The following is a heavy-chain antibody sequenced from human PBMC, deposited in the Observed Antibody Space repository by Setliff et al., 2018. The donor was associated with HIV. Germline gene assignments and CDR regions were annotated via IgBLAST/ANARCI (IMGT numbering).Heavy chain of an antibody. CDR1: GFAFGGFA. J-gene: IGHJ5*02. V-gene: IGHV3-23*01. CDR2: ITDDGLST. D-gene: IGHD6-19*01. CDR3: ALGGLSSGWGVS. Sequence: PGGSLRLSCAASGFAFGGFAMSWIRQAPGKALEWVSSITDDGLSTFYAGSVRGRFTVSRDNSRNTLFLQMNSLGGEDTAFYYCALGGLSSGWGVSWGQGTLGTVSS.